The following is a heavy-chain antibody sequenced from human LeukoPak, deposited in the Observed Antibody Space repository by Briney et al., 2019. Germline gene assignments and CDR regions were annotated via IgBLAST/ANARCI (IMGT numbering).Heavy chain of an antibody. CDR1: GGSFSGYY. D-gene: IGHD5-24*01. CDR3: AREGGDGYPSCAFDI. V-gene: IGHV4-59*01. CDR2: IYYSGNT. J-gene: IGHJ3*02. Sequence: SETLSLTCAVYGGSFSGYYWSWLRQPPGKGLEWVGYIYYSGNTNYNPSLKSRVTISVDTSKNQFSLKLSSVTAADTAVYYCAREGGDGYPSCAFDIWGQGTMVTVSS.